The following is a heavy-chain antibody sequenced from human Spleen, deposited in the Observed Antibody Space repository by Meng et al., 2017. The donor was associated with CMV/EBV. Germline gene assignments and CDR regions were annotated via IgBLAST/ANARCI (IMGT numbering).Heavy chain of an antibody. V-gene: IGHV1-18*01. CDR3: ARETGSAGGFDY. D-gene: IGHD1-1*01. CDR2: ITVYNGNT. Sequence: ASVKVSCKASGYTFASYSFSWVRQAPGQGLEWMGWITVYNGNTNYAQKFQGRVTMTTDTSTSTAYMELSRLRSDDTAVYYCARETGSAGGFDYWGQGTLVTVSS. J-gene: IGHJ4*02. CDR1: GYTFASYS.